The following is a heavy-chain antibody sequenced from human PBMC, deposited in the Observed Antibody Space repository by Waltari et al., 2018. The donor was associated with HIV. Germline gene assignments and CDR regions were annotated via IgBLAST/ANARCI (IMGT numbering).Heavy chain of an antibody. CDR3: AREVFYYDNSGHPGWFDP. J-gene: IGHJ5*02. Sequence: VRLVESGGALVRPGGALRLSCTASGFTVGNNSMTWVRQASGKGLGWVSMRYSDGTTVAADSVKGRFITARDTSKNILHLLMDSLRVDDTAVYYCAREVFYYDNSGHPGWFDPWGQGTLVAVSS. CDR2: RYSDGTT. V-gene: IGHV3-66*01. CDR1: GFTVGNNS. D-gene: IGHD3-22*01.